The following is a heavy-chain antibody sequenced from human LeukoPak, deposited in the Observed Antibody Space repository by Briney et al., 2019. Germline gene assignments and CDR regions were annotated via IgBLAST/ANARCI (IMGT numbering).Heavy chain of an antibody. Sequence: SETLSLTCAVYGRSFSGYYWSWIRQPPGKGLEWIGEINHSGSTNYNPSLKSRVTISVDTSKNQFSLKLSSVTAADTAVYYCARSLYYYDSSGYFYWGQGTLVTVSS. CDR2: INHSGST. D-gene: IGHD3-22*01. J-gene: IGHJ4*02. V-gene: IGHV4-34*01. CDR3: ARSLYYYDSSGYFY. CDR1: GRSFSGYY.